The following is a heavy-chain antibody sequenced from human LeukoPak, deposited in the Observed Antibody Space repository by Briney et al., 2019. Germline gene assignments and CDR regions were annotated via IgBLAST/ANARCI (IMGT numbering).Heavy chain of an antibody. CDR1: GFTFSNAW. D-gene: IGHD3-22*01. Sequence: PGGSLRLSCAASGFTFSNAWMSWVRQPPGKGLEWVGRIKSKTDGETTAYAEPVKGRFTISRDDSKNTLYLQMNSLKTEDTAGYYCNTVRSYYESSGYDYWGQGTLVTVSP. CDR3: NTVRSYYESSGYDY. V-gene: IGHV3-15*01. CDR2: IKSKTDGETT. J-gene: IGHJ4*02.